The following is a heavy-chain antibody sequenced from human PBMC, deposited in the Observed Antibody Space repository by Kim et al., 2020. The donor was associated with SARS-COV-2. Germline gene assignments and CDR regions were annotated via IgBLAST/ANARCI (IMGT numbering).Heavy chain of an antibody. Sequence: NYAQKYQGRVTITADESTSTAYMELSSLRSEDTAVYYCARGVVRGVSLDYWGQGTLVTVSS. D-gene: IGHD3-10*01. J-gene: IGHJ4*02. V-gene: IGHV1-69*01. CDR3: ARGVVRGVSLDY.